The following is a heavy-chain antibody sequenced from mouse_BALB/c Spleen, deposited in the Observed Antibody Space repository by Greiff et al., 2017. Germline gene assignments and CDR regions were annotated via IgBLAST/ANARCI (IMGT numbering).Heavy chain of an antibody. CDR3: ARGRKYGNYVYAMDY. V-gene: IGHV5-6-5*01. CDR1: GFTFSSYA. J-gene: IGHJ4*01. CDR2: ISSGGST. Sequence: EVKLMESGGGLVKPGGSLKLSCAASGFTFSSYAMSWVRQTPEKRLEWVASISSGGSTYYPDSVKGRFTISRDNARNILYLQMSSLRSEDTAMYYCARGRKYGNYVYAMDYWGQGTSVTVSS. D-gene: IGHD2-10*02.